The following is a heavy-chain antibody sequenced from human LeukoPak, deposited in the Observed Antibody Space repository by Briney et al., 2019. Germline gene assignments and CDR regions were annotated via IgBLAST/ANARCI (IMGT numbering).Heavy chain of an antibody. CDR3: ASNSVWSGED. CDR1: GGSFSGYY. Sequence: SETLSLTCAVYGGSFSGYYWSWIRQPPGKGLEWIGEINHSGSTNYNPSLKSRVTISVDTSKNQFSLKLSSVTAADTAVYYCASNSVWSGEDWGQGTLVTVSS. CDR2: INHSGST. V-gene: IGHV4-34*01. D-gene: IGHD3-10*01. J-gene: IGHJ4*02.